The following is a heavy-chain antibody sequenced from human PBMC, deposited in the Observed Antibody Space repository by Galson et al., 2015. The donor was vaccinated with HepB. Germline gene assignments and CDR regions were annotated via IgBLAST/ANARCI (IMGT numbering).Heavy chain of an antibody. CDR3: ARDPFTTGWYYFDY. V-gene: IGHV3-21*06. CDR1: GFTFSRYS. Sequence: SLRLSCAASGFTFSRYSMNWVRQAPGKGLEWVSSISRGSDYIYYAGSVKGRFTISRDNAKNLVYLQMNSLRAEDTAVYYCARDPFTTGWYYFDYWGQGTLVTVSS. J-gene: IGHJ4*02. CDR2: ISRGSDYI. D-gene: IGHD6-19*01.